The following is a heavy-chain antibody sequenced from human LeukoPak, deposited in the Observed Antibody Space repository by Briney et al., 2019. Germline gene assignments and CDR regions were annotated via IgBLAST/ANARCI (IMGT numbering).Heavy chain of an antibody. CDR1: GGSISSYY. CDR2: IYYSGST. V-gene: IGHV4-59*01. CDR3: ARGGYYDSSGYDHYYGMDV. Sequence: ASETLSLTCTVSGGSISSYYWSWIRQPPGKGLEWIGYIYYSGSTNYNPSLKSRVTISVDTSKNQFSLKLSSVTAADTAVYYCARGGYYDSSGYDHYYGMDVWGQGTTVTVSS. D-gene: IGHD3-22*01. J-gene: IGHJ6*02.